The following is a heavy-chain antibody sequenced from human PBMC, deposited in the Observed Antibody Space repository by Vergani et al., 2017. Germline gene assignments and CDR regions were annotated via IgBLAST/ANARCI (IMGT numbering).Heavy chain of an antibody. V-gene: IGHV3-23*01. D-gene: IGHD3-9*01. CDR1: EFTFSNYA. Sequence: EVQLLESGGGLVQPGGSLRLTCAASEFTFSNYAMNWVRHAPGKGLEWVSGISGSGVSAYYTDSVKGRFTISRDNSKNMLFLQMNNLRTEDTAIYYCAKQYFVSGNYLFDYWGQGTLVTVSS. CDR2: ISGSGVSA. CDR3: AKQYFVSGNYLFDY. J-gene: IGHJ4*02.